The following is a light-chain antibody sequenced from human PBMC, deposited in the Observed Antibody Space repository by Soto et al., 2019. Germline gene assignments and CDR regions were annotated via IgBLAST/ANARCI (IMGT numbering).Light chain of an antibody. V-gene: IGKV1-39*01. CDR2: ATS. J-gene: IGKJ1*01. CDR3: QQTYTTPRT. Sequence: DTQMTQSPSSLSASVGDRISITCRASQTVSTYLNWYQQKPGKAPTLLISATSTLQSGVPSRFSGSGSGTEFTLTNTSLQPEDFATYYCQQTYTTPRTFGQGTKVAIK. CDR1: QTVSTY.